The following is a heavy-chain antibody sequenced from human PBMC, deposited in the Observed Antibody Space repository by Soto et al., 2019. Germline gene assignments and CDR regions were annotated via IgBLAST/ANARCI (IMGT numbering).Heavy chain of an antibody. Sequence: QVQLVESGGGVVQPGRSLRLSCAASGFTFSSYAMHWVRQAPGKGLEWVAVISYDGSNKYYEDSVKGRFTISRDNSKNTLYLQMNSLRAEDTAVYYCARVMEGYYYYGMDVWGQGTTVTVSS. CDR3: ARVMEGYYYYGMDV. V-gene: IGHV3-30-3*01. CDR1: GFTFSSYA. D-gene: IGHD1-1*01. CDR2: ISYDGSNK. J-gene: IGHJ6*02.